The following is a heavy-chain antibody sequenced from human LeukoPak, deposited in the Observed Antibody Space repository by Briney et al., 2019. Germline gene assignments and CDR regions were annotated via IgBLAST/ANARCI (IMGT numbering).Heavy chain of an antibody. CDR1: GFTFSGNY. J-gene: IGHJ4*02. CDR2: IYSGGTT. V-gene: IGHV3-53*05. CDR3: AKERVDWRYFDY. Sequence: GGSLRLSCAVSGFTFSGNYMSWVRQAPGKGLEWVSLIYSGGTTYYADSVKGRFTISRDNSKNTLYLQMNSLRAEDTAVYYCAKERVDWRYFDYWGQGTLVTVSS. D-gene: IGHD3-9*01.